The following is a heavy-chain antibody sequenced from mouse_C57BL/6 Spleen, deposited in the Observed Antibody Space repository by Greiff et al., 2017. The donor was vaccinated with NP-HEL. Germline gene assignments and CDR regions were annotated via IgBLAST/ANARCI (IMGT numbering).Heavy chain of an antibody. CDR3: ARDYGGYWYCDV. V-gene: IGHV3-6*01. J-gene: IGHJ1*03. D-gene: IGHD1-1*02. CDR2: ISYDGSN. CDR1: GYSITSGYY. Sequence: EVQLQQSGPGLVKPSQSLSLTCSVTGYSITSGYYWNWIRQFPGNKLEWMGYISYDGSNNYNPSLKNRISITRDTSKNQFFLKLNSVTTEDTATYYCARDYGGYWYCDVWGTGTTVTVSS.